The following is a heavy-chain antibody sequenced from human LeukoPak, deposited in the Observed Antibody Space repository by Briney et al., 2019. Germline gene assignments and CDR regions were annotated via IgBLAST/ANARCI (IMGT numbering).Heavy chain of an antibody. CDR3: ARPLGYCSGGSCQGRDGYNFLLWD. CDR1: GGTFSSYA. D-gene: IGHD2-15*01. Sequence: SVKISCKASGGTFSSYAISWVRQAPGQGLEWMGGIIPIFGTANYAQKFQGRVTITTDASTSTDYMELSRLRSEGTAVYYCARPLGYCSGGSCQGRDGYNFLLWDWGQGTLVTVSS. J-gene: IGHJ4*02. CDR2: IIPIFGTA. V-gene: IGHV1-69*05.